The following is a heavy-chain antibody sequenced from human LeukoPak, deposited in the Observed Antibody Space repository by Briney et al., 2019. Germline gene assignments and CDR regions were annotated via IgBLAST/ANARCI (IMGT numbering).Heavy chain of an antibody. CDR1: GGTFSSYA. V-gene: IGHV1-69*13. J-gene: IGHJ5*02. CDR3: ARSPYIVVVPAETYNWFDP. Sequence: ASVKVSCKASGGTFSSYAISWVRQAPGQGLEWMGGIIPIFGTANYAQKFQGRVTITADESTSTAYMELSSLRSEDTAVYYCARSPYIVVVPAETYNWFDPWGQGTLVTVSS. CDR2: IIPIFGTA. D-gene: IGHD2-2*01.